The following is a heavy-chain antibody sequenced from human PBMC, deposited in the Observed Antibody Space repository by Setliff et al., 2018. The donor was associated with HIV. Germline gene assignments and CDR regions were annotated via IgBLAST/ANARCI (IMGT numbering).Heavy chain of an antibody. D-gene: IGHD3-10*01. J-gene: IGHJ5*02. CDR2: IYPDDSDT. CDR1: GYTFATSW. V-gene: IGHV5-51*01. CDR3: ATYGEGAPTSWFDP. Sequence: PGESLKISCKTFGYTFATSWTAWVRQKPGKGLEWMGIIYPDDSDTRNSPYFEDHVYISGEKSINIAYLGWKALRAADSAMYYCATYGEGAPTSWFDPWGQGTLVTVSS.